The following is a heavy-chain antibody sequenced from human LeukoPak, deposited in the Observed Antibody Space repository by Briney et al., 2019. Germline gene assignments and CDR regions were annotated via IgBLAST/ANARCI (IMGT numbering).Heavy chain of an antibody. CDR2: INPNSGGT. Sequence: ASVTVSCTASGYTFTGYYMHWVRQAPGQGLEWMGWINPNSGGTNYAQKFQGRVTMTRDTSISTAYMELSRLRSDDTAVYYCASREDIVVVVAATPEASAFDIWGQGTMVTVSS. CDR1: GYTFTGYY. V-gene: IGHV1-2*02. J-gene: IGHJ3*02. CDR3: ASREDIVVVVAATPEASAFDI. D-gene: IGHD2-15*01.